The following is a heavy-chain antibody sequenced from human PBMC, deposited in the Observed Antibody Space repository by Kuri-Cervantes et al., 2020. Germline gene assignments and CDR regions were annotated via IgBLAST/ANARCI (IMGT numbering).Heavy chain of an antibody. J-gene: IGHJ6*03. CDR2: ISWDGGST. CDR3: AKSGALRGDYYHLDV. CDR1: GFTFDDYA. D-gene: IGHD3-16*01. V-gene: IGHV3-43D*04. Sequence: GGSLRLSCAASGFTFDDYAMHWVRQAPGKGLEWVSLISWDGGSTYYADSVKGRFTISRDSSKNSLFLQMNSLRTEDTALYYCAKSGALRGDYYHLDVWGKGTTVTVSS.